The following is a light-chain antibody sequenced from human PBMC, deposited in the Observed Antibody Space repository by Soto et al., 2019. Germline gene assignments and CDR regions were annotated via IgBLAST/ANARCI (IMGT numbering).Light chain of an antibody. V-gene: IGLV2-14*01. J-gene: IGLJ1*01. Sequence: QSALTQPASVSGSPGQSITISCTGTSSDVGAYIYVSWYQHHPGKAPKVMIYEVTNRPSGVSDRFSGSKSGNTASLTISGLQTEDEADYICCSYTSRRTLVFGTGTPVSVL. CDR1: SSDVGAYIY. CDR3: CSYTSRRTLV. CDR2: EVT.